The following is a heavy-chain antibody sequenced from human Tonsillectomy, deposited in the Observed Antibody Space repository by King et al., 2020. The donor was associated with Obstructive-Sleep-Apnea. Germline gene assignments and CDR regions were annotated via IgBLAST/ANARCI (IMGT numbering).Heavy chain of an antibody. Sequence: VQLVESGGGLVQPGGSLRLSCAASGFTFSLYNINWVRQAPGKGREWVSHISHSSGTINYADSVKGRFTISRDNANNSLYRQLNSLRADDTAVYYCALAGWDVWGQGTTVTVSS. CDR2: ISHSSGTI. CDR1: GFTFSLYN. V-gene: IGHV3-48*04. CDR3: ALAGWDV. J-gene: IGHJ6*02.